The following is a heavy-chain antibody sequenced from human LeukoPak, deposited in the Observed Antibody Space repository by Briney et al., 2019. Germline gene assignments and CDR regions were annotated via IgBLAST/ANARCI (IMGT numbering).Heavy chain of an antibody. D-gene: IGHD6-6*01. V-gene: IGHV3-30-3*01. J-gene: IGHJ4*02. CDR2: ISYDGSNT. Sequence: GGSLRLSCAASGFTFSSYAMLWVRQAPGKGLEWVAVISYDGSNTYYAASVKGRFTISRDNSKNTLYLQMNSLRAEDTAVYYCARAPNLYSSSDYWGQGTLVTVSS. CDR3: ARAPNLYSSSDY. CDR1: GFTFSSYA.